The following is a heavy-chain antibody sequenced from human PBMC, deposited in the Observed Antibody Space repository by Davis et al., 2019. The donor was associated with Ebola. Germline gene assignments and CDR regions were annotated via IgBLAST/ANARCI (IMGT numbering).Heavy chain of an antibody. CDR1: GFSFSSYG. J-gene: IGHJ3*01. CDR2: ISYDGSNK. V-gene: IGHV3-30*18. Sequence: PGGSLRLSCAASGFSFSSYGMHWVRQAPGKGLEWVAFISYDGSNKNYADSVKGRFTVSRDNSESTLYLQMSSLRTEDTAVYFCAKTRSDWWNDALDLWGQGTKVTVSS. CDR3: AKTRSDWWNDALDL. D-gene: IGHD6-19*01.